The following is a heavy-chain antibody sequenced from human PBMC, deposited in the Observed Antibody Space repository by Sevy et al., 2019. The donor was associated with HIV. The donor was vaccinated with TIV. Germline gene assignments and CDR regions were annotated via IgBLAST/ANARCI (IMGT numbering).Heavy chain of an antibody. D-gene: IGHD6-13*01. CDR3: VSGGSIAVTGNFAY. J-gene: IGHJ4*02. Sequence: GGSLRLSCAASGFIFSTYGMHWVRQAPGKGLEWVALIWYDGSSQYYADSVQGRFTISRDNSKNTLDLQMNSLRAEDTAVYYCVSGGSIAVTGNFAYWGQGTLVTVS. V-gene: IGHV3-33*08. CDR2: IWYDGSSQ. CDR1: GFIFSTYG.